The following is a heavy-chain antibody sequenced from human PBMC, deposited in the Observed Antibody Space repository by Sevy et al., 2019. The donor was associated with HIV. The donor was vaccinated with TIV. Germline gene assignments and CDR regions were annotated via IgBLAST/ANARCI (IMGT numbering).Heavy chain of an antibody. CDR1: GGSISSSSYY. D-gene: IGHD6-13*01. J-gene: IGHJ5*02. CDR2: IYYSGST. Sequence: SETLSLTCTVSGGSISSSSYYWGWIRQPPGKGLEWIGSIYYSGSTYYNPSLKSRVTISVDTSKNQFSLKLSSVTAADTAVYYCARRMEYSSSWNWFDPWGQGTLVTVSS. V-gene: IGHV4-39*01. CDR3: ARRMEYSSSWNWFDP.